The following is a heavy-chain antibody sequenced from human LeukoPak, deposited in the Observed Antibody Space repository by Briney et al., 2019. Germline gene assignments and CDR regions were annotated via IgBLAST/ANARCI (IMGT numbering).Heavy chain of an antibody. D-gene: IGHD5-18*01. V-gene: IGHV3-23*01. Sequence: GGSLRLSCEASGFTFSSYAMSWVRQAPGKGLEGVSAISGSGGSTYYADSVKGRFTISRDNFKNTLYLQMNSLRVEDTAVYYCARGGTRGYSPVDYWGQGILVTVSS. J-gene: IGHJ4*02. CDR3: ARGGTRGYSPVDY. CDR2: ISGSGGST. CDR1: GFTFSSYA.